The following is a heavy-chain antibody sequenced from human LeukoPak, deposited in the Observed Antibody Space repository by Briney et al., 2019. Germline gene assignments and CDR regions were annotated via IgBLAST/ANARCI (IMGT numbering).Heavy chain of an antibody. J-gene: IGHJ6*02. Sequence: ASVKVSCKASGYTFTSYAMHWVRQAPRQRLEWMGWINAGNGNTKYSQKFQGRVTITRDTSASTAYMELSSLRSEDTAVYYCASLSDDYYYYGMDVWGQGTTVTVS. CDR2: INAGNGNT. V-gene: IGHV1-3*01. CDR3: ASLSDDYYYYGMDV. CDR1: GYTFTSYA.